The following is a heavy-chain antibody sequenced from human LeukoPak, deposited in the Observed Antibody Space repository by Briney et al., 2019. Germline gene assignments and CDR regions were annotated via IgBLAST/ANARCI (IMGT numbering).Heavy chain of an antibody. V-gene: IGHV4-34*01. Sequence: SETLSLTCAVYGGSFSGYHWSWIRQPPGKGLEWIGEINHSGSTNYNPSLKSRVTISVDTSKNQFSLKLSSVTAADTAMYYCATSGTPSYYYYYGMDVWGQGTTVTVSS. J-gene: IGHJ6*02. CDR3: ATSGTPSYYYYYGMDV. CDR1: GGSFSGYH. CDR2: INHSGST.